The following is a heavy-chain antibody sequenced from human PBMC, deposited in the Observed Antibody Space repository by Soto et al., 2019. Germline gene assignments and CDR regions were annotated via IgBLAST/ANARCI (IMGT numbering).Heavy chain of an antibody. CDR2: IWYDGSNK. J-gene: IGHJ4*02. D-gene: IGHD1-26*01. CDR1: GFTFSSYG. CDR3: ARPARGELPYSHFDY. V-gene: IGHV3-33*01. Sequence: GGSLRLSCAASGFTFSSYGMHWVRQAPGKGLEWVAVIWYDGSNKYYADSVKGRFTISRDNSKNTLYLQMNSLRAEDTAVYYCARPARGELPYSHFDYWGQGTLVTVSS.